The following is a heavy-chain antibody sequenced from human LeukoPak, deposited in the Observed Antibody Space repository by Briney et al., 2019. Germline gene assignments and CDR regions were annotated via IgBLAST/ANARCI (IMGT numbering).Heavy chain of an antibody. Sequence: GASVKVSCKASGYTFTSYYMHWVRQAPGQGLEWMGIINPSGGSTSYAQKFQGRVTMTRDTSTSTVYMELSSLRSEDTAVYYCAREHYDFWSGYYPLSQVYWGQGTLVTVSS. J-gene: IGHJ4*02. CDR2: INPSGGST. CDR1: GYTFTSYY. V-gene: IGHV1-46*01. D-gene: IGHD3-3*01. CDR3: AREHYDFWSGYYPLSQVY.